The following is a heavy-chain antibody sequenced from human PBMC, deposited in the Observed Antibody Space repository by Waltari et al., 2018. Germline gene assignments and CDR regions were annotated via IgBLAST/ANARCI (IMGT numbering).Heavy chain of an antibody. V-gene: IGHV3-48*03. CDR1: GFDFSSYD. CDR3: VRESRKDLWLVLDN. CDR2: IGNSGTKI. D-gene: IGHD5-18*01. Sequence: DVELVESGGGLVQPGGSLRLSCAASGFDFSSYDMNWVRQAPGKGREWISSIGNSGTKIKYADSVRGRFTTSRDNAKKSLSLQLTSLRAEDTAVYYCVRESRKDLWLVLDNWGQGTLVTVSS. J-gene: IGHJ4*02.